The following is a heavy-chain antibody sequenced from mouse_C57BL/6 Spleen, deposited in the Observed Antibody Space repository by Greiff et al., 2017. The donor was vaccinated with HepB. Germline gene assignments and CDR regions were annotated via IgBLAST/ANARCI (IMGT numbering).Heavy chain of an antibody. CDR2: ISNGGGSS. V-gene: IGHV5-12*01. J-gene: IGHJ1*03. D-gene: IGHD5-1*01. CDR1: GFTFSDYY. CDR3: ARHAGTYVWYFDV. Sequence: EVKLMESGGGLVQPGGSLKLSCAASGFTFSDYYMYWVRQTPEKRLEWVAYISNGGGSSYYPDTVKGRLTISRDNAQNTLYLQMSRPKPEDSAMYYCARHAGTYVWYFDVWGKGTTVTVSS.